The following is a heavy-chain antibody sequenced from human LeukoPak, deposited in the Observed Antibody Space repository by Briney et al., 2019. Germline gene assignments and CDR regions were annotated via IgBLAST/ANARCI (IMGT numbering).Heavy chain of an antibody. CDR2: IIPIFGTA. CDR3: AAHYYDSSGYFDY. V-gene: IGHV1-69*05. D-gene: IGHD3-22*01. Sequence: SVKVSCKASGGTFSSYAISWVRQAPGQGLEWMGRIIPIFGTANYAQKFQGRVTITTDESTSTAYMELSSLRSEDTAVYYCAAHYYDSSGYFDYWGQGTLVTISS. J-gene: IGHJ4*02. CDR1: GGTFSSYA.